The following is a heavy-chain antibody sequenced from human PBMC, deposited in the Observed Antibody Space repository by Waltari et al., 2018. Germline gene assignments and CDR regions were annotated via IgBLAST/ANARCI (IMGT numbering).Heavy chain of an antibody. D-gene: IGHD5-18*01. Sequence: DVQLAESGGGLVHPGGSLRLSCAASGVPVSSPHRGWVRQSPGKGLEWVSVMYPPGSSYNADAVEGRFSISRDISQNTVHLQMNNLRLEDTAIYYCARARDEHTAMVFFDLWGQGTVVTVSS. CDR2: MYPPGSS. CDR3: ARARDEHTAMVFFDL. J-gene: IGHJ4*02. CDR1: GVPVSSPH. V-gene: IGHV3-66*02.